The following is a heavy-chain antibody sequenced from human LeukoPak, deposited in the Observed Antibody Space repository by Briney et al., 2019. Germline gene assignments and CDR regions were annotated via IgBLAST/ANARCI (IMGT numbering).Heavy chain of an antibody. V-gene: IGHV4-59*08. CDR2: IYYSGST. CDR1: GGSISSYY. J-gene: IGHJ3*02. CDR3: ARRCSGGSCYSSPFDI. Sequence: PSETLSLTCTVSGGSISSYYWSWIRQPPGKGLEWIGYIYYSGSTNYNPSLKSRVTISVDTPKNHFSLKLSSVTAADTAVYYCARRCSGGSCYSSPFDIWGQGTMVTVSS. D-gene: IGHD2-15*01.